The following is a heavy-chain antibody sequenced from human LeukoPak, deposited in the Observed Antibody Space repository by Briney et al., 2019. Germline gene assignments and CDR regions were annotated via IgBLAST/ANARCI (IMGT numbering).Heavy chain of an antibody. V-gene: IGHV1-2*02. D-gene: IGHD3-10*01. CDR3: ATSGTYGSGTYWFDP. CDR1: GYTFTGYY. J-gene: IGHJ5*02. Sequence: ASVKVSCKASGYTFTGYYMHWVRQAPGQGLEWIGWINPNSGGTNYAQKFQGRVTMTRDTSISTAYMELSRLRSDDTAVYYCATSGTYGSGTYWFDPWGQGTLVTASS. CDR2: INPNSGGT.